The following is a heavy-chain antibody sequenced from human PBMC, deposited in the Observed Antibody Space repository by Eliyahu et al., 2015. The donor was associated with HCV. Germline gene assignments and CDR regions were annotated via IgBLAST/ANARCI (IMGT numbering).Heavy chain of an antibody. Sequence: QVQLVESGGGVVQPGXSLRLSCAASGFXFSSYAMHWVRQAPGKGLEWVAVISYDGSNKYYADSVKGRFTISRDNSKNTLYLQMNSLRAEDTAVYYCARTVRLVRGWFDPWGQGTLVTVSS. CDR1: GFXFSSYA. V-gene: IGHV3-30-3*01. CDR3: ARTVRLVRGWFDP. CDR2: ISYDGSNK. D-gene: IGHD6-6*01. J-gene: IGHJ5*02.